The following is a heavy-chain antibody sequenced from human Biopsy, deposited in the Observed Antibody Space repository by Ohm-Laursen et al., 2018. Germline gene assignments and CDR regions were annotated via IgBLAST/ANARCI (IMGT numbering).Heavy chain of an antibody. CDR2: IYYSGST. CDR1: GGSISNHY. CDR3: ARATNSTGGRYWYFYGMDV. Sequence: SETLSLTCSVSGGSISNHYWSWIRQTPGKGLEWIGYIYYSGSTNYNPSLKGRVTISVDTSKNQFSLRLNSVTAADTAVYYCARATNSTGGRYWYFYGMDVWGQGTTVTVSS. V-gene: IGHV4-59*11. D-gene: IGHD2/OR15-2a*01. J-gene: IGHJ6*02.